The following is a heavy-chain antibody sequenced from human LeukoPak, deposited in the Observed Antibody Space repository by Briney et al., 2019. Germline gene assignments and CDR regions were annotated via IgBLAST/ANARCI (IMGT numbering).Heavy chain of an antibody. Sequence: GGSLRLSCTPSAFTFSDYSMNWVRQAPGKGLEWVSYISGRSSTIYYADSVKGRFTISRDNAKNSMYLQMNSLRAEDTAVYYCARDRIKSGSYYFDYWGQGTLVTVSS. CDR2: ISGRSSTI. J-gene: IGHJ4*02. D-gene: IGHD1-26*01. CDR3: ARDRIKSGSYYFDY. CDR1: AFTFSDYS. V-gene: IGHV3-48*01.